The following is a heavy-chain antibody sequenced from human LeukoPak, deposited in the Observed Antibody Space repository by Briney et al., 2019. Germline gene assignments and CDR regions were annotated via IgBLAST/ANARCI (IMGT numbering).Heavy chain of an antibody. J-gene: IGHJ4*02. V-gene: IGHV1-69*04. D-gene: IGHD6-19*01. Sequence: ASVKVSCKASGGTFSSYAISWVRQAPGQGLEWMGRIIPILGIANYAQKFQGRVTITADKSTSTAYMELSSLRSEDTAVYYCARDLGYSSGWYLDYWGQGALVTVSS. CDR3: ARDLGYSSGWYLDY. CDR1: GGTFSSYA. CDR2: IIPILGIA.